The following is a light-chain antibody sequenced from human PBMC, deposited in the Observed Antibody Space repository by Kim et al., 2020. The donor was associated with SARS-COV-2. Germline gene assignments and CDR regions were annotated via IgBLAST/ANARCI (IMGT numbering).Light chain of an antibody. V-gene: IGLV3-1*01. Sequence: VSPGQTARITCSGDKLGDKYACWYQQKPGQSPVLVIYQDSKRPSGIPERFSGSNSGNTATLTISGTQAMDEADYYCQAWDSSIWVFGGGTQLTVL. CDR3: QAWDSSIWV. CDR2: QDS. J-gene: IGLJ3*02. CDR1: KLGDKY.